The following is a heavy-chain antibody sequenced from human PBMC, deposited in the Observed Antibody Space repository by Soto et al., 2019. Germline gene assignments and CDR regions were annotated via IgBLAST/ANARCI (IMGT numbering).Heavy chain of an antibody. CDR1: GDSISTNNW. CDR3: ARDTHWGLGD. CDR2: IYHSGST. D-gene: IGHD7-27*01. V-gene: IGHV4-4*02. Sequence: QVQLPESGPGLVKSSETLSLTCAVSGDSISTNNWWSWVRQPPGKGLEWIGEIYHSGSTNYNPSLKSRVTISADRSKNHLSLRLNSVTAADTAVYFCARDTHWGLGDWGQGTLVIVSS. J-gene: IGHJ4*02.